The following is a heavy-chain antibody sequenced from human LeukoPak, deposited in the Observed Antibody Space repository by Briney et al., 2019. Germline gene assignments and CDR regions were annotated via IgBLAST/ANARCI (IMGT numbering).Heavy chain of an antibody. CDR2: IGSSSSTL. CDR3: AREWSSSSGKAFDY. CDR1: GFTFSSYS. J-gene: IGHJ4*02. V-gene: IGHV3-48*04. Sequence: PGGSLRLSCAASGFTFSSYSMNWVRQAPGKGLEWVSYIGSSSSTLYYADSVKGRFTLSRDNAKNSLYLQMNSLRAEDSAVYYCAREWSSSSGKAFDYWGQGTLVTVPS. D-gene: IGHD6-6*01.